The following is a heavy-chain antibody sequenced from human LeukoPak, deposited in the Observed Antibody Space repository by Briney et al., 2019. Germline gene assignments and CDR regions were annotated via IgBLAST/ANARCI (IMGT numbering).Heavy chain of an antibody. CDR1: GYTFTGYY. CDR2: INPKNDVT. J-gene: IGHJ4*02. D-gene: IGHD1-1*01. CDR3: AREGEGNDRPFDY. V-gene: IGHV1-2*02. Sequence: ASVKVSCKASGYTFTGYYMHWVRQAPGQGLEWMGWINPKNDVTKFAQKLQGRVTMTSDRSISTAYMELSRLRSDDTAVYYCAREGEGNDRPFDYWGQGTLVTVSS.